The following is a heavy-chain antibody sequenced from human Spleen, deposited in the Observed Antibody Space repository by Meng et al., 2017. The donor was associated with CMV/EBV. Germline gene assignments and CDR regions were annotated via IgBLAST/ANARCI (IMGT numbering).Heavy chain of an antibody. V-gene: IGHV4-39*07. CDR2: IYYSGST. D-gene: IGHD6-19*01. CDR1: GGSISSSSYY. J-gene: IGHJ5*02. CDR3: AREGGAVAGPRQNWFDP. Sequence: SETLSLTCTVSGGSISSSSYYWGWIRQPPGKGLEWIGSIYYSGSTYYNPSLKSRVTISVDTSKNQFSLKLSSVTAADTAVYYCAREGGAVAGPRQNWFDPWGQGTLVTVSS.